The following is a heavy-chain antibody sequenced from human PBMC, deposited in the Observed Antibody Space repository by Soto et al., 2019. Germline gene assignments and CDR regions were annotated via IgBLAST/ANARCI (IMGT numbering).Heavy chain of an antibody. J-gene: IGHJ6*03. V-gene: IGHV4-59*08. CDR3: ARQVDCSGGSCYGPYYYYYMDV. CDR1: GGSISSYY. Sequence: SETLSLTCTVSGGSISSYYWSWIRQPPGKGLEWIGYIYYSGSTNYNPSLKSRVTISVDTSKNQFSLKLSSVTAADTAVYYGARQVDCSGGSCYGPYYYYYMDVWGKGTTVTVSS. D-gene: IGHD2-15*01. CDR2: IYYSGST.